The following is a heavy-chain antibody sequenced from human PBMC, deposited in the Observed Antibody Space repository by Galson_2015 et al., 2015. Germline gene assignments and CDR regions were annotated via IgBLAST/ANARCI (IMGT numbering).Heavy chain of an antibody. CDR1: GFAFNTYG. V-gene: IGHV3-33*01. J-gene: IGHJ5*02. CDR2: IWYDGSNQ. D-gene: IGHD5-12*01. CDR3: GRGGGYGHNWFDP. Sequence: SLRLSCAASGFAFNTYGMHWVRQAPGKGLEWVALIWYDGSNQYYADSVKGRFTISRDNSKNTVYLQMNSLRGEDTAAYYCGRGGGYGHNWFDPWGQGTLVTVSS.